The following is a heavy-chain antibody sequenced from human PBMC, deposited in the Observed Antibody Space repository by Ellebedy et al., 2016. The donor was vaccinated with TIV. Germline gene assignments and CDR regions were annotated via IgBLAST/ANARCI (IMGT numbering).Heavy chain of an antibody. V-gene: IGHV1-46*01. Sequence: AASVKVSCKASGYTFTSDLIHWVRQAPGQGLAWMGIIKLSGGGTGYAQKFQGRVTMTRDTSASTVYMELSSLRSEDTAVYYCAREGGVYYFDYWGQGTLVTVSS. D-gene: IGHD1-26*01. CDR1: GYTFTSDL. CDR3: AREGGVYYFDY. J-gene: IGHJ4*02. CDR2: IKLSGGGT.